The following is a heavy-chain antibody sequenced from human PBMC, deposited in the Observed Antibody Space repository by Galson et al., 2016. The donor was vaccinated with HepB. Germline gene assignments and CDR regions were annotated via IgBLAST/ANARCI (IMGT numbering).Heavy chain of an antibody. Sequence: SLRLSCAASGFTVSNNYMSWVRQAPGKGLEGVSVIYSGDRTYYTDSVKGRFTISRDSSKNTLYLQMNSLRAEDTAVYYCARHPQNNLWGQGTLVNVSS. D-gene: IGHD1/OR15-1a*01. CDR3: ARHPQNNL. V-gene: IGHV3-53*01. CDR1: GFTVSNNY. CDR2: IYSGDRT. J-gene: IGHJ4*02.